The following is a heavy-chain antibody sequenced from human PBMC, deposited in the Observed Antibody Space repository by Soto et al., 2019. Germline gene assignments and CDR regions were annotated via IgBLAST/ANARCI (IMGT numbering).Heavy chain of an antibody. V-gene: IGHV3-9*01. CDR1: GFTFSSYA. Sequence: GGSLRLSCAASGFTFSSYAMSWVRQAPGKGLEWVSGISGNSGSTGYADSVKGRFTISRDNAKNSLYLQMNSLRAEDTALYYCAKDLPAPGAFDIWGQGTMVTVSS. J-gene: IGHJ3*02. CDR2: ISGNSGST. CDR3: AKDLPAPGAFDI.